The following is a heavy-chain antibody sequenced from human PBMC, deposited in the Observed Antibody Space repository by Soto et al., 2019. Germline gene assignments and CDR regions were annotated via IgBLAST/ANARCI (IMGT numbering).Heavy chain of an antibody. CDR3: ARVIMDV. CDR2: IKEEGSEK. V-gene: IGHV3-7*01. CDR1: GFTFSSYW. J-gene: IGHJ6*02. Sequence: GSLRLSCAVSGFTFSSYWMSWVRQAPGKGLEWVANIKEEGSEKYYVDSVKGRFTISRDNAKNSLYLQMNSLRAEDTAMYYCARVIMDVWGQGTTVTVSS.